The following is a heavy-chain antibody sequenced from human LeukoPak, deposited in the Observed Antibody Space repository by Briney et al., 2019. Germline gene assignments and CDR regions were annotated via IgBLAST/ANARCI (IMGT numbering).Heavy chain of an antibody. CDR1: GGSFSGYY. V-gene: IGHV4-34*01. D-gene: IGHD3-10*01. Sequence: SETLSLTCAVYGGSFSGYYWSWIRQPPGKGPEWIGEINHSGSTNYNPSLKSRVTISVDTSKNQFSLKLSSVTAADTAVYYCARGSPPYYYGSGSRRYFDLWGRGTLVTVSS. J-gene: IGHJ2*01. CDR2: INHSGST. CDR3: ARGSPPYYYGSGSRRYFDL.